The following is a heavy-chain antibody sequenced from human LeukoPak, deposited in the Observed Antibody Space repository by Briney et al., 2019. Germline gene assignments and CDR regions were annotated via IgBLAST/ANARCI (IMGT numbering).Heavy chain of an antibody. D-gene: IGHD1-14*01. Sequence: HPWGSLRLSCAASGFTFSSYGMSWVGQAPGKGLEWVSAISGSGGSTYYADSVKGRFTISRDNSKNTLYLQMNSLRAEDTAVYYCAKATGYLLWGQGTLVTVSS. CDR3: AKATGYLL. CDR1: GFTFSSYG. CDR2: ISGSGGST. V-gene: IGHV3-23*01. J-gene: IGHJ4*02.